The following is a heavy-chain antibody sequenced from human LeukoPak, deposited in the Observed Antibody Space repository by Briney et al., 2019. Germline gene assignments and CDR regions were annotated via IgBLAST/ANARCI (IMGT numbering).Heavy chain of an antibody. Sequence: PSETLSLTCAVYGGSFSGYYWSWICQPPGKGLEWIGEINHSGSTNYNPSLKSRVTISVDTSKNQFSLKLSSVTAADTAVYYCAREVLGSDYWGQGTLVTVSS. J-gene: IGHJ4*02. CDR3: AREVLGSDY. V-gene: IGHV4-34*01. CDR1: GGSFSGYY. D-gene: IGHD7-27*01. CDR2: INHSGST.